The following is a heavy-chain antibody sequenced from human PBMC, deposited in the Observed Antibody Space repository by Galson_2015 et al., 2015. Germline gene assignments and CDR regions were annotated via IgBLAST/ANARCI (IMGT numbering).Heavy chain of an antibody. V-gene: IGHV3-23*01. CDR1: GFTFSSSA. CDR2: ISGSGGST. J-gene: IGHJ5*02. CDR3: AKGSYSSTWRFDP. Sequence: SLRLSCAASGFTFSSSAMSWVRQAPGKGLEWVSAISGSGGSTYYADSVKGRFTISRDNSKNTVFLQMNSLRAEDTAVYYCAKGSYSSTWRFDPWGQGTLVTVSS. D-gene: IGHD6-13*01.